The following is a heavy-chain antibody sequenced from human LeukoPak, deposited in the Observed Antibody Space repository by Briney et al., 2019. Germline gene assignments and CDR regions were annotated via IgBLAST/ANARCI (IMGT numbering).Heavy chain of an antibody. CDR1: GSTFSSYA. J-gene: IGHJ4*02. CDR3: AKKGWFGELLFAR. D-gene: IGHD3-10*01. Sequence: PGGSLRLSCAASGSTFSSYAMSWVRQAPGKGLEWVSAISGSGGSTYYADSVKGRFTISRDNSKNTLYLQMNSLRAEDTAVYYCAKKGWFGELLFARWGQGTLVTVSS. V-gene: IGHV3-23*01. CDR2: ISGSGGST.